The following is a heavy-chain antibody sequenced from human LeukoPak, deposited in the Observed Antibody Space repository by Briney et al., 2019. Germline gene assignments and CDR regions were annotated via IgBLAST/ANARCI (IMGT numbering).Heavy chain of an antibody. CDR2: IRTDGLET. CDR3: ARVLSGYYVVLDI. Sequence: GGSLRLSCAASGLTFNNYWMHWVRQAPGQGLVWVSRIRTDGLETSYADSVKGRFTVSRDNAKNTLYLQMNSLRAEDTAVYYCARVLSGYYVVLDIWGQGTMVTVSS. D-gene: IGHD3-3*01. V-gene: IGHV3-74*01. J-gene: IGHJ3*02. CDR1: GLTFNNYW.